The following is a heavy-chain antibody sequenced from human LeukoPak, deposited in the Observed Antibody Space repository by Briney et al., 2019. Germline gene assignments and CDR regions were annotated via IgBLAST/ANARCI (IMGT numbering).Heavy chain of an antibody. CDR1: GGSFSGYY. D-gene: IGHD5-18*01. CDR3: AREGRVEYSHAGYYYMDV. J-gene: IGHJ6*03. Sequence: PSETLSLTCAVYGGSFSGYYWSWIRQPPGKGLEWIGEINHSGSTNYNPSLKSRVTISVDTSKNQFSLKLSSVTAADTAVYYCAREGRVEYSHAGYYYMDVWGKGTTVTVSS. V-gene: IGHV4-34*01. CDR2: INHSGST.